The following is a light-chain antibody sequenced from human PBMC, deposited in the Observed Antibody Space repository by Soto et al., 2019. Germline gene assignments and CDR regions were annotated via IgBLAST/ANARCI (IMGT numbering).Light chain of an antibody. J-gene: IGKJ1*01. CDR3: MQALQTPA. V-gene: IGKV2-28*01. CDR2: LAS. CDR1: QSLQHSNGYNY. Sequence: DIVMTQSPLSLPVTPGDPASISCRSSQSLQHSNGYNYLDWYVQKPGQSPQILIYLASNRASGVPERFSGSGSGTDFTLKISRVEAEDVCTYYCMQALQTPAFGQGTKVEIK.